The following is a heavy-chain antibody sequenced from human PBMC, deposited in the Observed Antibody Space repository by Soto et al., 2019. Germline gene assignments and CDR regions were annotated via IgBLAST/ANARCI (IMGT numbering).Heavy chain of an antibody. J-gene: IGHJ4*02. Sequence: PGGSLRLSCAASGFTFSSYAMSWVRQAPGKGLEWVSTIPSSGRSTYYPDSVKGRFTISRDNSKNTLYLQMNSLRAEDTAVYYCAKDLGSSGWYFDYWGQGTLVTSPQ. D-gene: IGHD6-19*01. CDR3: AKDLGSSGWYFDY. V-gene: IGHV3-23*01. CDR1: GFTFSSYA. CDR2: IPSSGRST.